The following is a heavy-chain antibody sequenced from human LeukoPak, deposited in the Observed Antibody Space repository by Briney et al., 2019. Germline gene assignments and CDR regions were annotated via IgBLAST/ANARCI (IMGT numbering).Heavy chain of an antibody. CDR3: ARVRLPDGNAYGDYAFDY. J-gene: IGHJ4*02. CDR2: IYHSGNT. CDR1: AYSISSGYH. D-gene: IGHD4-17*01. V-gene: IGHV4-38-2*02. Sequence: SETLSLTCTVSAYSISSGYHWGWIRQPPGKGLEWIGSIYHSGNTYYNPSLKSRVTISVDTAKNQFSLKMNSVTATDTAVYYCARVRLPDGNAYGDYAFDYWGQGTLLTVSS.